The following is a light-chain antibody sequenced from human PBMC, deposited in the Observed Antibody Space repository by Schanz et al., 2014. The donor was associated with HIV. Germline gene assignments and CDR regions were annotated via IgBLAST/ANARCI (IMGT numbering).Light chain of an antibody. Sequence: QSVLAQPASVSGSPGQSITISCTGTTNTVENYNLVSWYQQHPGKAPKLMIFEVNKRPSGVPDRFSGSKSGNTASLTVSGLQAEDEADYYCSSYAGSNSRYVFGTGTKLTVL. V-gene: IGLV2-14*02. J-gene: IGLJ1*01. CDR1: TNTVENYNL. CDR2: EVN. CDR3: SSYAGSNSRYV.